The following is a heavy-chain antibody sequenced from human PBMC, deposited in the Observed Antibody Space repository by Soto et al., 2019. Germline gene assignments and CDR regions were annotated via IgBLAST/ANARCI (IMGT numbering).Heavy chain of an antibody. V-gene: IGHV4-59*08. CDR1: GGSVSGDY. J-gene: IGHJ4*02. D-gene: IGHD6-19*01. CDR3: ARHVQWLTKFVD. CDR2: IYSGGT. Sequence: QVQLQQSGPGLVKPSETLSLTCTVSGGSVSGDYWSWIRLAPGKRLEWIGYIYSGGTNYHPSLKDRVTISLDTSKTQVSLRLRSVTAADTAVYYWARHVQWLTKFVDWGQGSQVTVSS.